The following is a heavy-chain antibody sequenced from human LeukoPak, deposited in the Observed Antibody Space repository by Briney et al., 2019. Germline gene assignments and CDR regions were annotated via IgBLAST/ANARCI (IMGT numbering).Heavy chain of an antibody. J-gene: IGHJ6*03. Sequence: GGSLRLSCAASGFTFSSYGMHWVRQAPGKGLEWVAFIRYDGSNKYYADSVKGRFTISRDNSKNTLYLQMNSLRAEDTAVYYCAKDTGPYGSGRYMDVWGKGTTVTISS. CDR1: GFTFSSYG. CDR2: IRYDGSNK. V-gene: IGHV3-30*02. D-gene: IGHD3-10*01. CDR3: AKDTGPYGSGRYMDV.